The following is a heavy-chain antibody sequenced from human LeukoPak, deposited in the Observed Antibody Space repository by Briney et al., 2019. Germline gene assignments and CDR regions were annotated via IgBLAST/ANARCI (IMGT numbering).Heavy chain of an antibody. CDR3: AKSPSGYYYEPHYFDY. Sequence: PGGPLRLSCAASGFTFSSYAMSWVRQAPGKGLEWVSAIIGSGGSTYYADSVKGRFTISRDNSKNTLYLQMNSLRAEDTAVYYCAKSPSGYYYEPHYFDYWGQGTLVTVSS. CDR1: GFTFSSYA. V-gene: IGHV3-23*01. J-gene: IGHJ4*02. D-gene: IGHD3-22*01. CDR2: IIGSGGST.